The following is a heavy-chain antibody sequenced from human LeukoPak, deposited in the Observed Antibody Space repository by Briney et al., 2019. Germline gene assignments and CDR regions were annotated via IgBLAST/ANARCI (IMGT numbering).Heavy chain of an antibody. J-gene: IGHJ5*02. CDR3: ARGGIAARWGFDP. Sequence: SETLSLTCTVSGGSFSSYYWSWIRQPPGKGLEWIGYIYTSGSTNYNPSLKSRVTISVDSSKNQFSLKLSSVTAADTAVYYCARGGIAARWGFDPWGQGTLVTVSS. CDR1: GGSFSSYY. D-gene: IGHD6-6*01. CDR2: IYTSGST. V-gene: IGHV4-4*09.